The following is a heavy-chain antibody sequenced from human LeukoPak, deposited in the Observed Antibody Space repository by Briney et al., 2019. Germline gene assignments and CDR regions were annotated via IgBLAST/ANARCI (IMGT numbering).Heavy chain of an antibody. Sequence: AGGSLRLSCAASGFTFSNYGMHWVRQAPGKGLEWVALIRYDGSHIPYADSVKGRFTISRDNSKNTLYLQLKSLRTEDTAVYYCATQYSGWSAFDYWGQGTLVTVSS. CDR1: GFTFSNYG. J-gene: IGHJ4*02. CDR3: ATQYSGWSAFDY. CDR2: IRYDGSHI. D-gene: IGHD5-12*01. V-gene: IGHV3-30*02.